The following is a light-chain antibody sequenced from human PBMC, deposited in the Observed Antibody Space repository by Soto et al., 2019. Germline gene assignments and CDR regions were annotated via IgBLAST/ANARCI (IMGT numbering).Light chain of an antibody. CDR2: EVT. Sequence: QSALTQPPSASGSPGQSVTISCTGTSSDVGAYNYVCWYQQHPGKAPPLIISEVTKRPSGVPDRFSGSKSGNTASLTVTGPQAEDEADYYCSSYAGSNNPWVFGGGTKLTVL. J-gene: IGLJ3*02. CDR1: SSDVGAYNY. CDR3: SSYAGSNNPWV. V-gene: IGLV2-8*01.